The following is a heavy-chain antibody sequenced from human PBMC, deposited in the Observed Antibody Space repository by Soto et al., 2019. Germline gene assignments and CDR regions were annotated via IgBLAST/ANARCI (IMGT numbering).Heavy chain of an antibody. CDR2: IKSKTDGGTT. Sequence: GGSLRLSCAASGFTFSNAWMSWVRQAPGKGLEWVGRIKSKTDGGTTDYAAPVKGRFTISRDDSKNTLYLQMNSLKTEDTAVYYCTTGLGGPFLDPWEHTDRDDAFDIWGHWTRVTVSS. J-gene: IGHJ3*02. D-gene: IGHD1-26*01. V-gene: IGHV3-15*01. CDR1: GFTFSNAW. CDR3: TTGLGGPFLDPWEHTDRDDAFDI.